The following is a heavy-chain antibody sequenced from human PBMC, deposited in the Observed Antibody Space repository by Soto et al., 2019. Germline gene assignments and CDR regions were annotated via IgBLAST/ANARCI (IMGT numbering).Heavy chain of an antibody. D-gene: IGHD2-2*01. V-gene: IGHV4-34*01. CDR2: INHSGST. CDR1: GGSFSGYY. Sequence: NPSETLSLTCAVYGGSFSGYYWSWIRQPPGKGLEWIGEINHSGSTNYNPSLKSRVTISVDTSKNQFSLKLSSVTAADTAVYYCARTSREECSSTSCYLGNDYWGQGTLVTVSS. CDR3: ARTSREECSSTSCYLGNDY. J-gene: IGHJ4*02.